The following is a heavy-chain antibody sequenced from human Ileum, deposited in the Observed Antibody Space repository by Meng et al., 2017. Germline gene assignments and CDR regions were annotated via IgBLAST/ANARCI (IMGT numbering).Heavy chain of an antibody. V-gene: IGHV4-39*07. J-gene: IGHJ4*02. CDR3: GKAPHY. CDR2: LYYNGNT. CDR1: GDSLSSGNYY. Sequence: QLQLPGSGPGLVKPSATLSLTCTVSGDSLSSGNYYWGWIRQPPGKGLEWIGSLYYNGNTYYNPSLRSRVTISIDTSKNQFSLKLNSVTAADTAVYYCGKAPHYWGQGTLVTVSS.